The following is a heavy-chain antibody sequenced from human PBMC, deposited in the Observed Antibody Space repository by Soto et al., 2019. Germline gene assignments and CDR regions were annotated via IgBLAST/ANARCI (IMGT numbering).Heavy chain of an antibody. CDR3: ARDGVVVVAATPFPDY. Sequence: QVQLVESGGGVVQPGRSLRLSCAASGFTFSSYGMHWVRQAPGKGLEWVAVIWYDGSNKYYADSVKGRFTISRDNSKNTLYLQMNSLRAEDRAVYYCARDGVVVVAATPFPDYWGQGTLVTVSS. D-gene: IGHD2-15*01. V-gene: IGHV3-33*01. CDR1: GFTFSSYG. J-gene: IGHJ4*02. CDR2: IWYDGSNK.